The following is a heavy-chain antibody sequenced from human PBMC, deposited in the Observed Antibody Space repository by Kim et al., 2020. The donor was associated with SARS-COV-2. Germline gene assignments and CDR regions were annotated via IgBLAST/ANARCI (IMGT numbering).Heavy chain of an antibody. D-gene: IGHD6-13*01. Sequence: YPGSVKGRFTISRENAKNSLYLQMNSLRAGDTAVYYCARENAAWAHAFDICVQGTMVTVSS. J-gene: IGHJ3*02. CDR3: ARENAAWAHAFDI. V-gene: IGHV3-13*01.